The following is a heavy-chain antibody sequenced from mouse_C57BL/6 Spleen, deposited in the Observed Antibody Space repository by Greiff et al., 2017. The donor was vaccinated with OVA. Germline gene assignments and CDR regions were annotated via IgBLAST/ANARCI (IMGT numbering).Heavy chain of an antibody. J-gene: IGHJ4*01. CDR1: GYTFTSYW. D-gene: IGHD2-4*01. CDR2: IYPSDSET. Sequence: QVQLQQPGAELVRPGSSVKLSCKASGYTFTSYWMHWVKQRPIQGLEWIGNIYPSDSETHYNQKFKDKATLTVDKSSSTAYMQLSSLTSEDSAVYYCARSDDYDDVYAMDYWGQGTSVTVSS. V-gene: IGHV1-52*01. CDR3: ARSDDYDDVYAMDY.